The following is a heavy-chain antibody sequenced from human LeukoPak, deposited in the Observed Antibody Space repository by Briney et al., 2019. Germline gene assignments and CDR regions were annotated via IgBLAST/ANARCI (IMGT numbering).Heavy chain of an antibody. J-gene: IGHJ6*03. Sequence: GGSLRLSCAASGFIFNSYAMHWVRQAPGKGLEWVAAISYDGTNKYYADSVKGRFTISRDNSKNTLFLQMDSLRAEDTAVYYCAKAPRFGDHATEYYYYYMHVWGKGTPVTVS. CDR1: GFIFNSYA. V-gene: IGHV3-30*04. CDR2: ISYDGTNK. D-gene: IGHD3-16*01. CDR3: AKAPRFGDHATEYYYYYMHV.